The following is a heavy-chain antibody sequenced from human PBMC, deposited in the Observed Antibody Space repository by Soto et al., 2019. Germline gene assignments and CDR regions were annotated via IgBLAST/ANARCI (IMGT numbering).Heavy chain of an antibody. D-gene: IGHD5-12*01. CDR2: IDHSGST. J-gene: IGHJ4*02. V-gene: IGHV4-30-2*01. Sequence: TLSLTCAGSGCTITSGYTYSWSWIRQPPGKGMGWIGYIDHSGSTYSNPSRKSRVTISVDRSKNQLPLKLISVTAADTAVYSCASVGGSPIYFDYWGQGTLVTVSS. CDR3: ASVGGSPIYFDY. CDR1: GCTITSGYTYS.